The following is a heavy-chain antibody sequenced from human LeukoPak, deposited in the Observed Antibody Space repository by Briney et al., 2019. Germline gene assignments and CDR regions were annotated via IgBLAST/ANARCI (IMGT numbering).Heavy chain of an antibody. CDR2: ISSSSSYI. J-gene: IGHJ3*02. CDR1: GFTFSSYS. V-gene: IGHV3-21*01. D-gene: IGHD2-2*02. CDR3: ARYCSSTSCYNIDAFDI. Sequence: GGYLRLSCAASGFTFSSYSMNWVRQAPGKGLEWVSSISSSSSYIYYADSVKGRFTISRDNAKNSLYLQMNSLRAEDTAVYYCARYCSSTSCYNIDAFDIWGQGTMVTVSS.